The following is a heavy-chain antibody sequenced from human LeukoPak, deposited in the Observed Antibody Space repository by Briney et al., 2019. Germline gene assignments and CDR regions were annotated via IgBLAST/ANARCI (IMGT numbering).Heavy chain of an antibody. CDR1: GYTFTSYG. Sequence: ASVKVSCKASGYTFTSYGISWVRQAPGQGLEWMGWISAYNGNTNYAQKLQGRVTMTTDTPTSTAYMELRSLRSDDTAVYYCARESGDILTGYPNIDYWGQGTLVTVSS. V-gene: IGHV1-18*01. J-gene: IGHJ4*02. CDR2: ISAYNGNT. CDR3: ARESGDILTGYPNIDY. D-gene: IGHD3-9*01.